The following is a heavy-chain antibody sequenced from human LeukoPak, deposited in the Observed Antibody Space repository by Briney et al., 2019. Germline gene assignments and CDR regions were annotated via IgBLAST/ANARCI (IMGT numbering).Heavy chain of an antibody. D-gene: IGHD3-22*01. CDR2: IYYSGST. V-gene: IGHV4-59*01. CDR3: ARDRYHYDSSGYWDYYYYGMDV. CDR1: GGSFSGYY. J-gene: IGHJ6*02. Sequence: PSETLSLTCAVYGGSFSGYYWSWIRQPPGKGLEWIGYIYYSGSTNYNPSLKSRVTISVDTSKNQFSLKLSSVTAADTAVYYWARDRYHYDSSGYWDYYYYGMDVWGQGTTVTVSS.